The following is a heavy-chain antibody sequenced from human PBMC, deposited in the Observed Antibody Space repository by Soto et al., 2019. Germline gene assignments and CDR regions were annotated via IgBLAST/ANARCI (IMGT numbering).Heavy chain of an antibody. CDR2: ISRDGRVK. CDR1: GFTFSTSG. D-gene: IGHD2-21*01. CDR3: AGEIASGY. V-gene: IGHV3-30*03. J-gene: IGHJ4*02. Sequence: QVQLVESGGGVVQPGTSLRLSCVASGFTFSTSGMHWVRQAPGKGLEWVAVISRDGRVKYYADSVKGRFTISRDTPKNTMYLQMTSLRAEDTAVYYCAGEIASGYWGQGTLVTVSS.